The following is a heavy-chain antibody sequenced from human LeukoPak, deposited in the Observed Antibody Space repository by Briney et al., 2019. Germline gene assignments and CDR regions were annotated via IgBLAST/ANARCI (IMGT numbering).Heavy chain of an antibody. CDR1: GGSISSYY. CDR2: IYYSGST. D-gene: IGHD2-21*01. J-gene: IGHJ6*03. CDR3: ARIPSPPYYYYMDV. V-gene: IGHV4-59*01. Sequence: PSETLSLTCTVSGGSISSYYWSWIRQPPGKGLEWIGYIYYSGSTNYNPSLKSRVTISVDTSKNQFSLKLSSVTAADTAVYYCARIPSPPYYYYMDVWGKGTTVTVSS.